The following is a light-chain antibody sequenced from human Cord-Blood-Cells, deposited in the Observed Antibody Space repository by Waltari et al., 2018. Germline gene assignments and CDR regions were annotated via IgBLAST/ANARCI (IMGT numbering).Light chain of an antibody. V-gene: IGKV1-39*01. CDR3: QQSYSTPFT. CDR1: QNISSY. Sequence: DIQMTQSPSSLSASVGDRVTITCRASQNISSYLNWYQQKPGKAPKLLIYAASYLQSGVPSSFSGSGSATDFTLTISSLPPEDFTTYYCQQSYSTPFTFGPGTKVDIK. J-gene: IGKJ3*01. CDR2: AAS.